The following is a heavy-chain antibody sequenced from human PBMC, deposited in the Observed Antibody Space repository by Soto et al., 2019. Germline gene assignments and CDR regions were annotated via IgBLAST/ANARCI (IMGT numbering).Heavy chain of an antibody. CDR1: GFTFSSYA. D-gene: IGHD1-1*01. V-gene: IGHV3-23*01. Sequence: PGGSLRLSCAASGFTFSSYAMSWVRQAPGKGLEWASAISGSGGSTYYADSVKGRFTISRDNSKNTLYLQMNSLRAEDTAVYYCANPVEDYYYGMDVWGQGTTVTVSS. CDR2: ISGSGGST. CDR3: ANPVEDYYYGMDV. J-gene: IGHJ6*02.